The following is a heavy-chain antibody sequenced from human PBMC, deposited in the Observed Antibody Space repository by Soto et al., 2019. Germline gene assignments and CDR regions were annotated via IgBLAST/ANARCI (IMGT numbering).Heavy chain of an antibody. J-gene: IGHJ6*02. V-gene: IGHV1-69*01. CDR3: VFGDCTSSSCSYYFYGLAV. Sequence: QLQLVQSGAEVKKPGSSVKVSCKASGGNFRRYAISWVRQAPGQGLEWMGGILPIFGSPSHAQKFRDRVTITADESTSTAYLELTSLTSEDTAIYYCVFGDCTSSSCSYYFYGLAVWGQGTTVTVSS. CDR1: GGNFRRYA. CDR2: ILPIFGSP. D-gene: IGHD2-2*01.